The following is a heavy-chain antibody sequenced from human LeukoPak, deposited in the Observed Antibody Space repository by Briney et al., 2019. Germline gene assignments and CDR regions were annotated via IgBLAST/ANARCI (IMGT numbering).Heavy chain of an antibody. CDR1: GFTVSSKY. CDR3: VRDPMSPPSSLFTPPAFDS. CDR2: LYSGGTT. V-gene: IGHV3-53*01. Sequence: PGGSLRLSCAASGFTVSSKYMSWVRQAPGKGLEWVSVLYSGGTTYYADSVKGRFTISRDNAKNSLYLQMNSLRAEDTAVYYCVRDPMSPPSSLFTPPAFDSWGQGSLVTVSS. D-gene: IGHD3-10*02. J-gene: IGHJ4*02.